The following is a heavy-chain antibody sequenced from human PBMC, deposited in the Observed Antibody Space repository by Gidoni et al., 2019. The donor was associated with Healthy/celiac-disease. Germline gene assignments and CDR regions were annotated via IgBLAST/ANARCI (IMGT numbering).Heavy chain of an antibody. V-gene: IGHV1-46*03. CDR1: GYTFTSYY. D-gene: IGHD6-13*01. CDR3: ARERGIAARTYYFDY. Sequence: QVQLVQSGAEVKKPGASVKVSCKASGYTFTSYYMHWVRQAPGQGLEWMGIINPSGGSTSYAQKFQGRATMTRDTSTSTVYMELSSLRSEDTAVYYCARERGIAARTYYFDYWGQGTLVTVSS. CDR2: INPSGGST. J-gene: IGHJ4*02.